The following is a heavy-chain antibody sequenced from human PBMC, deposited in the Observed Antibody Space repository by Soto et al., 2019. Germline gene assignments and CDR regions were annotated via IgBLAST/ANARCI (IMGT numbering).Heavy chain of an antibody. Sequence: GSLRLSCAASGFTFSSYAMSWVRQAPGKGLEWVSAISGSGGSTYYADSVKGRFTISRDNSKNTLYLQMNSLRAEDTAVYYCAKSLYDSSGYYGFGMYKEDYFDYWGQGTLVTVSS. CDR1: GFTFSSYA. CDR2: ISGSGGST. CDR3: AKSLYDSSGYYGFGMYKEDYFDY. V-gene: IGHV3-23*01. J-gene: IGHJ4*02. D-gene: IGHD3-22*01.